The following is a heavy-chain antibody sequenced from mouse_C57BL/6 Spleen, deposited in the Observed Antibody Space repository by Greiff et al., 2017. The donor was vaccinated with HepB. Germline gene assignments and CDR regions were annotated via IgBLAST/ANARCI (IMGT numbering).Heavy chain of an antibody. D-gene: IGHD2-5*01. Sequence: QVQLKQPGAELVKPGASVKLSCKASGYTFTSYWMHWVKQRPGRGLEWIGRIDPNSGGTKYNEKFKSKATLTVDKPSSTAYMQLSSLTSEDSAVYYCARYGTYYSNPWFAYWGQGTLVTVSA. CDR1: GYTFTSYW. J-gene: IGHJ3*01. V-gene: IGHV1-72*01. CDR3: ARYGTYYSNPWFAY. CDR2: IDPNSGGT.